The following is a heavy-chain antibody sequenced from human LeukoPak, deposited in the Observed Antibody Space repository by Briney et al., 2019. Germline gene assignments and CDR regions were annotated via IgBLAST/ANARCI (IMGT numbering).Heavy chain of an antibody. D-gene: IGHD2-2*01. Sequence: SETLSLTCTVSGGSISSYYWSWLRQPPGKGLEWIGYIYYSGSTNYNPSLKSRVTISVDTSKNQFSLKLSSVTAADTAVYFCARGGCSSTSCYWKKNYFVFWGQGTLVTVSS. J-gene: IGHJ4*02. CDR1: GGSISSYY. V-gene: IGHV4-59*01. CDR3: ARGGCSSTSCYWKKNYFVF. CDR2: IYYSGST.